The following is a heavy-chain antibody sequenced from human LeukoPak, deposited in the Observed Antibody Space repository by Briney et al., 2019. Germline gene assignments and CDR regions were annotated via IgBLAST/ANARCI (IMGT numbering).Heavy chain of an antibody. J-gene: IGHJ6*04. CDR3: ARTTPGSVDV. CDR2: ISSSGSGI. Sequence: KSGGSLRLSCAASGFTFSDYYMSWIRQAPVKGLEWLSYISSSGSGIFYADSVKGRFTMSRDNAKNSLYLQMNSLRAEDTAVYYCARTTPGSVDVWGKGTTVTVSS. D-gene: IGHD3-10*01. CDR1: GFTFSDYY. V-gene: IGHV3-11*04.